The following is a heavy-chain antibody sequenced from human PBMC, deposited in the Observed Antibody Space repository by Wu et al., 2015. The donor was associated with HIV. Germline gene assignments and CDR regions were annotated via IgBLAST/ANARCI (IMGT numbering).Heavy chain of an antibody. D-gene: IGHD3-10*01. CDR3: AADWYYYGSGSYYNEDGMDV. V-gene: IGHV1-58*02. CDR1: GFTFTSSA. J-gene: IGHJ6*02. CDR2: IVVGSGNT. Sequence: QLVRVVGREVKKPGTSVKVSCKASGFTFTSSAMQWVRQARGQRLEWIGWIVVGSGNTNYAQKFQERVTITRDMSTSTAYMELSSLRSEDTAVYYCAADWYYYGSGSYYNEDGMDVWGQGTTVTVSS.